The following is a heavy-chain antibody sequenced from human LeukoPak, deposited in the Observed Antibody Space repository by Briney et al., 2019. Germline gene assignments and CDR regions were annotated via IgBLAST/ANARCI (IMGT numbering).Heavy chain of an antibody. CDR1: GGSISSYY. D-gene: IGHD3-3*01. CDR3: ARSPVLRFLEWPYFDY. Sequence: PSETLSLTCTDSGGSISSYYWSWIRQPPGKGLEWIGYIYYSGSTNYNPSLKSRVTISVDTSKNQFSLKLSSVTAADTAVYYCARSPVLRFLEWPYFDYWGQGTLVTVSS. V-gene: IGHV4-59*01. CDR2: IYYSGST. J-gene: IGHJ4*02.